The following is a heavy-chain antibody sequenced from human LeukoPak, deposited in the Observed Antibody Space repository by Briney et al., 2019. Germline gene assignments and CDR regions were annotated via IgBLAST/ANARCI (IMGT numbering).Heavy chain of an antibody. CDR1: GYTFINYG. D-gene: IGHD2-2*01. V-gene: IGHV1-18*01. CDR3: ARALYHTFDY. CDR2: ISADNGNT. J-gene: IGHJ4*02. Sequence: AAVTDSFMASGYTFINYGISWVRPAPGQGLEWMGWISADNGNTNYVQKFQGRVTMTTDTSTSTAYMELRSLRSDDTAVYYCARALYHTFDYWGQGTLVTVSS.